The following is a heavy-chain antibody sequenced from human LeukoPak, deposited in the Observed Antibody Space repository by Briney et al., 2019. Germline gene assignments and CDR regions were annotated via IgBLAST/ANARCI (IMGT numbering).Heavy chain of an antibody. CDR2: IWYDGSNK. CDR1: GFTFSSYG. CDR3: ARDPLSSGTPFGY. V-gene: IGHV3-33*01. D-gene: IGHD6-19*01. J-gene: IGHJ4*02. Sequence: GRSLRLSCAASGFTFSSYGMHWVRQAPGKGLEWVAVIWYDGSNKYYADSVKGRFTISRDNSKNTLYLQMNSLRAEDTAVYYCARDPLSSGTPFGYWGQGTLVTVSS.